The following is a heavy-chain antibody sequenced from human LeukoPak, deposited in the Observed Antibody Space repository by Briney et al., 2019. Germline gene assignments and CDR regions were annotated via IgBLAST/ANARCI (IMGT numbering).Heavy chain of an antibody. V-gene: IGHV5-51*01. Sequence: GESLKISCQGSGYNFRSSWVAWVRQTPGKGLEWMGIIFPADSSTRYSPSFQGQVTISADKSISTAYLHWSSLKASDSALYYCASRNSASYWYFDIWGSGTRVTVSS. D-gene: IGHD3-16*01. CDR2: IFPADSST. CDR1: GYNFRSSW. J-gene: IGHJ2*01. CDR3: ASRNSASYWYFDI.